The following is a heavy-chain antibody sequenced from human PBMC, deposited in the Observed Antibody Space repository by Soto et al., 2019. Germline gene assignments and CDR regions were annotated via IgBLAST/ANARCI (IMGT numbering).Heavy chain of an antibody. V-gene: IGHV3-23*01. CDR3: AKDYDYGDSLPFDY. CDR2: IIGIGDTA. CDR1: GFSFRDYG. D-gene: IGHD4-17*01. Sequence: EVQLLEAGGGLVQPGGSLRLSCAASGFSFRDYGMSWVRQAPGKGLEWLSAIIGIGDTAYYADSVRGRFTISRDNSKNTLYLQLNDVGAEDTAIYYCAKDYDYGDSLPFDYWGQGTLVTVSS. J-gene: IGHJ4*02.